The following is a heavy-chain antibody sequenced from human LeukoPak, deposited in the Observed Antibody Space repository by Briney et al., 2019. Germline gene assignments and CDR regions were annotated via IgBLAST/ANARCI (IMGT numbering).Heavy chain of an antibody. V-gene: IGHV3-21*01. CDR1: GFTFSSYG. CDR3: ARGPFTSISKYFDY. D-gene: IGHD2-2*01. J-gene: IGHJ4*02. CDR2: ISTTSSYI. Sequence: GGSLRLSCAASGFTFSSYGMHWVRQAPGKGLEWVSSISTTSSYIYYADSMKGRFTISRGNAKNSLYLQMNSLRAEDTAVYYCARGPFTSISKYFDYWGQGTLVTVSS.